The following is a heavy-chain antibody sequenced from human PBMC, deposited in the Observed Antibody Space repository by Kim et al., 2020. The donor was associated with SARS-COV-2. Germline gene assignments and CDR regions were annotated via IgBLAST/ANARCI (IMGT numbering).Heavy chain of an antibody. J-gene: IGHJ6*02. V-gene: IGHV3-64D*09. CDR2: ISSNGGST. CDR3: VKDLAGRIAARPIPFHYGMDV. Sequence: GGSLRLSCSASGFTFSSYAMHWVRQAPGKGLEYVSAISSNGGSTYYADSVKGRFTISRDNSKNTLYLQMSSLRAEDTAVYYCVKDLAGRIAARPIPFHYGMDVWGQGTTVTVSS. D-gene: IGHD6-6*01. CDR1: GFTFSSYA.